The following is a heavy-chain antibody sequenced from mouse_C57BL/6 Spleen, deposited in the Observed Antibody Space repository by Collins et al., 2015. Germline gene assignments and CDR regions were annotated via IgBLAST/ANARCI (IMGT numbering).Heavy chain of an antibody. V-gene: IGHV3-2*02. CDR2: ISYSGST. CDR3: AREDYGYYFDY. D-gene: IGHD1-1*01. J-gene: IGHJ2*01. Sequence: DVQLQESGPGLVKPSQSLSLTCTVTGYSITSDYAWNWIRQFPGNKLEWIGYISYSGSTSYNPSLKSRISITRDTSKNQFFLQLNSVTTEDTATYYCAREDYGYYFDYWGQGTTLTVSS. CDR1: GYSITSDYA.